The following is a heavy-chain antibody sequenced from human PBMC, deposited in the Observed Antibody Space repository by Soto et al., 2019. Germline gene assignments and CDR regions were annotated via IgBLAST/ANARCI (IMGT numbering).Heavy chain of an antibody. J-gene: IGHJ4*02. V-gene: IGHV5-51*03. D-gene: IGHD3-10*01. CDR2: IYPGDSDV. CDR1: GHNFSGYW. CDR3: TRTDYSSGTVDS. Sequence: DVQLVQSGAEMKKPGDPLRISCNRSGHNFSGYWINWVRQMPGKGLEGMGTIYPGDSDVRYSPSFPGQVTISVDKSITSAYLQWSSLKAADSGIFYCTRTDYSSGTVDSWGQGTRVSVS.